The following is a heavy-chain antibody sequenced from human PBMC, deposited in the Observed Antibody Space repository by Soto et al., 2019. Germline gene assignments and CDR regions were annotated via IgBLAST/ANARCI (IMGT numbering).Heavy chain of an antibody. Sequence: GASVKVSCKASGYTFTSYGISWVRQAPGQGLEWMGWISAYNGNTNYAQKLQGRVTMTTDTSTSTAYMELRSLRSDDTAVYYCARDRRNYYASGSYSYSPGGGWFDPWGQGPLVTVSS. CDR1: GYTFTSYG. V-gene: IGHV1-18*01. CDR3: ARDRRNYYASGSYSYSPGGGWFDP. J-gene: IGHJ5*02. CDR2: ISAYNGNT. D-gene: IGHD3-10*01.